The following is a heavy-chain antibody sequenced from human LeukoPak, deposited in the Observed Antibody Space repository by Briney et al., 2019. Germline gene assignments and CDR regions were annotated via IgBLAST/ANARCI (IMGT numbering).Heavy chain of an antibody. Sequence: PGGSLRLSCVGSGFTFRSHWVNWVRQSPGKGLEWVANIKPDGIDKYYVDSARGRFTVSRDNAKNSAFLQMNSLRAEGTAIYYCATISAQTFDIWGQGTLVSVSS. CDR2: IKPDGIDK. CDR1: GFTFRSHW. V-gene: IGHV3-7*01. D-gene: IGHD5-24*01. CDR3: ATISAQTFDI. J-gene: IGHJ3*02.